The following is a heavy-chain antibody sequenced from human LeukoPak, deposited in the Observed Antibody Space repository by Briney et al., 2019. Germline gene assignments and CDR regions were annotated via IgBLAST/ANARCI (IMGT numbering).Heavy chain of an antibody. Sequence: ASVKVSCKASGYTFTSYGISWVRQAPGQGLEWMGWISAHNGNTNYAQKLQGRVTMTTDTSTSTAYMELRSLRSDDTAVYYCARVRIAVADHYYGMDVWGQGTTVTVSS. D-gene: IGHD6-19*01. V-gene: IGHV1-18*01. J-gene: IGHJ6*02. CDR1: GYTFTSYG. CDR3: ARVRIAVADHYYGMDV. CDR2: ISAHNGNT.